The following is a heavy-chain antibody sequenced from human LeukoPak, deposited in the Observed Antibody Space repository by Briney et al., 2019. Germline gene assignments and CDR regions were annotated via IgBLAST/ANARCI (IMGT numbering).Heavy chain of an antibody. V-gene: IGHV4-39*01. CDR3: FLAPDYYYYGMDV. CDR2: IYYSGST. J-gene: IGHJ6*02. Sequence: SETLSLTCTVSGGSISSSSYYWGWIRQPPGKGLEWIGSIYYSGSTYYNPSLKSRVTISVDTSKNQFSLKLSSVTAADTAVYYCFLAPDYYYYGMDVWGQGTTVTVSS. CDR1: GGSISSSSYY.